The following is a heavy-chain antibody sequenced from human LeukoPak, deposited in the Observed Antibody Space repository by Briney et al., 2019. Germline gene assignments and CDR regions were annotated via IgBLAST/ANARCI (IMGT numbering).Heavy chain of an antibody. CDR1: GFTFSSYW. D-gene: IGHD3-3*01. J-gene: IGHJ4*02. Sequence: GGSLRLSCAASGFTFSSYWMHWVRQAPGKGPVWVARTNRDGSSTAYADSVRGRFTISKDNAKNTLYLLMNSLRAEDTAVYYCARDSVEWYIFDYWGQGTLVTVSS. CDR3: ARDSVEWYIFDY. V-gene: IGHV3-74*01. CDR2: TNRDGSST.